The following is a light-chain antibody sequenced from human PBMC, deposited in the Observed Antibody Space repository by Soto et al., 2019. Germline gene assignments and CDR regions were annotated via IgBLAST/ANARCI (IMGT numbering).Light chain of an antibody. V-gene: IGKV1-13*02. CDR2: DAS. Sequence: AIQLTQSPSSLSASVGDRVTITCRASQGISSALAWYQQKPGKAPKLLIYDASSLESGVPSRFSGSGSETDFTLTISSLQPEDFATYFCQQFNSCPFTFGPGTTVDFK. CDR3: QQFNSCPFT. J-gene: IGKJ3*01. CDR1: QGISSA.